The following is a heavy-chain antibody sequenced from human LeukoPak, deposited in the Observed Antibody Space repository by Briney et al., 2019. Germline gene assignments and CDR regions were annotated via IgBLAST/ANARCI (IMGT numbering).Heavy chain of an antibody. D-gene: IGHD3-16*02. CDR3: ARDHPSLRLGELSLSPYYFDY. Sequence: GGSLRLSCAASGFTFSSYSMNWVRQAPGKGLEWVAYISSSSSPIYYADSVKGRFTISRDNAKNSLYLQMNSLRDEDTAVYYCARDHPSLRLGELSLSPYYFDYWGQGTLVTVSS. CDR1: GFTFSSYS. V-gene: IGHV3-48*02. J-gene: IGHJ4*02. CDR2: ISSSSSPI.